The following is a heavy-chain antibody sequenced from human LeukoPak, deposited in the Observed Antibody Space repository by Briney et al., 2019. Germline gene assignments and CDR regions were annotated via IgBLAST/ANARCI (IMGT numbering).Heavy chain of an antibody. Sequence: GGSLRLSCAASGFTFSDYYMSWIRQAPGKGLEWVSYISSSGSTIYYADSVKGRFTISRDNAKNSLYLQMNSLRAEDTAVYYCAKDMVRGVPYWFDPWGQGTLVTVSS. D-gene: IGHD3-10*01. CDR1: GFTFSDYY. V-gene: IGHV3-11*01. CDR3: AKDMVRGVPYWFDP. CDR2: ISSSGSTI. J-gene: IGHJ5*02.